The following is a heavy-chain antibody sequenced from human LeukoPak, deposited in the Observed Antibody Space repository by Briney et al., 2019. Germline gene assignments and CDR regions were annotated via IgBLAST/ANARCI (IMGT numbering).Heavy chain of an antibody. CDR1: GFTFSSYA. CDR3: ARAYYYDSSGDDAFDI. D-gene: IGHD3-22*01. V-gene: IGHV3-23*01. J-gene: IGHJ3*02. Sequence: GGSLRLSCAASGFTFSSYAMSWVRQAPGKGLEWVSAISGSGGSTYYADSVKGRFTISRDNAKNSLYLRMNSLRAEDTAVYYCARAYYYDSSGDDAFDIWGQGTMVTVSS. CDR2: ISGSGGST.